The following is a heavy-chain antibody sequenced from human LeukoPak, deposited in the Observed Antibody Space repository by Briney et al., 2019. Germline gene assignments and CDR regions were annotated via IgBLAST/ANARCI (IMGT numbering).Heavy chain of an antibody. V-gene: IGHV3-23*01. Sequence: GGSLRLSCAASGFTFSNYGMSWVRQAPGKGLEWVSTISGSGSATYNAGSVKGRFTTSRDNSNNTLYLQMNSLRAEDTAVYYCARTEAPAAIRAGSDYWGQGTLVTVSS. J-gene: IGHJ4*02. CDR1: GFTFSNYG. CDR2: ISGSGSAT. D-gene: IGHD2-2*02. CDR3: ARTEAPAAIRAGSDY.